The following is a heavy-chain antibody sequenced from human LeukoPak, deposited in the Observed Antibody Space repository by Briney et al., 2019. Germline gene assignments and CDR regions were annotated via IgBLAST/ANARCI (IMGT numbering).Heavy chain of an antibody. D-gene: IGHD3-22*01. J-gene: IGHJ4*02. Sequence: ASVKVSCKASGYTFTGYYMHWVRQAPGQGLEWMGWINPNSGGTNYAQKFQGRVTMTRHTSISTAYMELSRLRSDDTAVYYCARDPGSYYDSSGTEYWGQGTLVTVSS. CDR3: ARDPGSYYDSSGTEY. CDR2: INPNSGGT. CDR1: GYTFTGYY. V-gene: IGHV1-2*02.